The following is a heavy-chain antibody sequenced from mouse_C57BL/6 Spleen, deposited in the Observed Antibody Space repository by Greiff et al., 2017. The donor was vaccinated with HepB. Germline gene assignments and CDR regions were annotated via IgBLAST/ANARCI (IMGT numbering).Heavy chain of an antibody. CDR3: ARSDSNYVLYAMDY. Sequence: QVQLQQPGAELVKPGASVKMSCKASGYTFTSYWITWVKQRPGQGLEWIGDIYPGSGSTNYNEKFKSKATLTVDTSSSTAYMQLSSLTSEDSAVYYCARSDSNYVLYAMDYWGQGTSVTVSS. J-gene: IGHJ4*01. V-gene: IGHV1-55*01. D-gene: IGHD2-5*01. CDR2: IYPGSGST. CDR1: GYTFTSYW.